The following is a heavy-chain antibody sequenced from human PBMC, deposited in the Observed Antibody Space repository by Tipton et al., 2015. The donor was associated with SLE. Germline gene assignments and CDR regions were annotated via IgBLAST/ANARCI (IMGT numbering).Heavy chain of an antibody. CDR3: ARGKTSDGMDV. CDR1: GGTFSNYG. Sequence: QSGPEVKKPGSSVKVSCKASGGTFSNYGFNWVRQAPGQGLEWMGVIIPIFGPAKYAQRFQGRVTITADESTSTVYMELSSVRSDYTAVYYCARGKTSDGMDVWGQATTVTVSS. CDR2: IIPIFGPA. V-gene: IGHV1-69*01. J-gene: IGHJ6*02.